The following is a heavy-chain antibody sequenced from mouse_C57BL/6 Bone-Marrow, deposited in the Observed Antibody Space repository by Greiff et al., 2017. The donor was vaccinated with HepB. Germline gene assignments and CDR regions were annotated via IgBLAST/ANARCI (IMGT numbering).Heavy chain of an antibody. CDR1: GYTFTSYW. Sequence: LQQPGAELVMPGASVKLSCKASGYTFTSYWMHWVKQRPGQGLEWIGDIYPGSGSTNYNEKFKSKATLTVDTSSSTAYMQLSSLTSEDSAVYYCARMNFGYSNYEGYYFDYWGQGTTLTVSS. V-gene: IGHV1-55*01. D-gene: IGHD2-5*01. CDR2: IYPGSGST. J-gene: IGHJ2*01. CDR3: ARMNFGYSNYEGYYFDY.